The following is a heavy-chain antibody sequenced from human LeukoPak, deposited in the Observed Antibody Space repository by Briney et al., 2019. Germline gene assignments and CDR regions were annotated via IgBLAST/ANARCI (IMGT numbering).Heavy chain of an antibody. V-gene: IGHV3-21*01. CDR1: GFTLSNYD. CDR2: ISTSSRYI. J-gene: IGHJ5*02. Sequence: GGSLRLSCAASGFTLSNYDMNWVRQAPGKGLEGVPSISTSSRYIYYKDSVRGRFTISRDDAKNSLYLEMNSLRAEDTAAYYCARADCSSSTCYLRRSWFDPWGQGTLVTVSS. CDR3: ARADCSSSTCYLRRSWFDP. D-gene: IGHD2-2*01.